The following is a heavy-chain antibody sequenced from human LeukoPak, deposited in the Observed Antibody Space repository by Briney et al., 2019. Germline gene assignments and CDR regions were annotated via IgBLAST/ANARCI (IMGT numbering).Heavy chain of an antibody. V-gene: IGHV1-8*01. D-gene: IGHD3-16*01. J-gene: IGHJ4*02. CDR2: MNPNSGNS. Sequence: ASVKVSCKTPGYTFTSYDINWVRQATGQGLEWVGWMNPNSGNSGYAQKFQGRVTMTRNTSIRTAYMELSSLTSEDTAVYYCARVWGSADYWGQGTLVTVSS. CDR3: ARVWGSADY. CDR1: GYTFTSYD.